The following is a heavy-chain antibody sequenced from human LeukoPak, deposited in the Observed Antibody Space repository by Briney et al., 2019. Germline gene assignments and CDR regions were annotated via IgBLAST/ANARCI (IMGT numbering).Heavy chain of an antibody. D-gene: IGHD6-19*01. V-gene: IGHV4-39*01. CDR1: GGSISSSSYY. Sequence: SETLPLTCTVSGGSISSSSYYWGWIRQPPGKGLEWIGSIYYSGSSYYNPSLKSRVTISVDTSKNQFSLKLSSVTAADTAVYYCARQDPGIAVAGGSYWGQGTLVTVSS. CDR2: IYYSGSS. CDR3: ARQDPGIAVAGGSY. J-gene: IGHJ4*02.